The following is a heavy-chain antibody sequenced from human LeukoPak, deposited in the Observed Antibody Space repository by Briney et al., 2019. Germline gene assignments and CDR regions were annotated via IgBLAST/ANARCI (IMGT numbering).Heavy chain of an antibody. V-gene: IGHV3-43*02. D-gene: IGHD3-10*01. CDR1: GFTFDDYA. J-gene: IGHJ6*02. Sequence: GGSLRLSCAASGFTFDDYAMHWVRQAPGKGLEWVSLISGDGGSTYYADSVKGRFTISRDNSKNSLYLQMNSLRTEDTALYYCGAGPTMVQGVILPDYYYYYGMDVWGQGTTVTVSS. CDR3: GAGPTMVQGVILPDYYYYYGMDV. CDR2: ISGDGGST.